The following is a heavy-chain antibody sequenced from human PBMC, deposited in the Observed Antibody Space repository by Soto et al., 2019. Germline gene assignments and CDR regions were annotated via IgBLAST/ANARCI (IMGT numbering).Heavy chain of an antibody. CDR1: GGSIRGSY. CDR2: ISYTGSA. Sequence: SETLSLTCSVSGGSIRGSYCSWIRQPPEKGLEWIASISYTGSATHNPSLKSRVSVSVDTTENQCSLKLTSVTAADTATYFWGTGGGWLQNSNLRGLYFDYWGQGALVTVSS. CDR3: GTGGGWLQNSNLRGLYFDY. V-gene: IGHV4-59*01. D-gene: IGHD6-19*01. J-gene: IGHJ4*02.